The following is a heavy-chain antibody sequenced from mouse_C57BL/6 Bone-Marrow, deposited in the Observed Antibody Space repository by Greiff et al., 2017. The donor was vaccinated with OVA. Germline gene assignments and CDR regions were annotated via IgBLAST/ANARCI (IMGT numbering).Heavy chain of an antibody. Sequence: VMLVESGPGLVAPSQSLSITCTVSGFSLTSYAISWVRQPPGKGLEWLGVIWTGGGTNYNSALKSRLSISKDNSKSQVFLKMNSLQTDDTARYYCARKIYYDYDDWYFDVWGTGTTVTVSS. J-gene: IGHJ1*03. CDR2: IWTGGGT. CDR3: ARKIYYDYDDWYFDV. CDR1: GFSLTSYA. V-gene: IGHV2-9-1*01. D-gene: IGHD2-4*01.